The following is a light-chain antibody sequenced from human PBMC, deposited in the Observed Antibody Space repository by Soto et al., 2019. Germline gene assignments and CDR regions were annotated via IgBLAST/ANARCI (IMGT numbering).Light chain of an antibody. V-gene: IGLV2-11*01. J-gene: IGLJ2*01. Sequence: QSALTQPRSVSGSPGQSVTISCTGTSSDVRGYNFVSWYQHHPGKAPKLVIYDVTKRPLGVPDRFSGSRSGNTASLAISGPQAEDEADYFCGSYAGSYTFVFGEGTKLTVL. CDR3: GSYAGSYTFV. CDR1: SSDVRGYNF. CDR2: DVT.